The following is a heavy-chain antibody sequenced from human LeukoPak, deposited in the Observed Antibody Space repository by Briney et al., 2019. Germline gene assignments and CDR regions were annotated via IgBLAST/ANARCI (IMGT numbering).Heavy chain of an antibody. CDR2: ISGSSGYI. Sequence: GGSLRLSCAASGFTFSSYSMNWVRQAPGKGLEWVSSISGSSGYIYYADSMKGRFTISRDNANNSVYLQMNSLTAEDTAVYYCARVGGEYVVSDYWGQGTLVAVSS. V-gene: IGHV3-21*01. CDR3: ARVGGEYVVSDY. D-gene: IGHD3-16*01. J-gene: IGHJ4*02. CDR1: GFTFSSYS.